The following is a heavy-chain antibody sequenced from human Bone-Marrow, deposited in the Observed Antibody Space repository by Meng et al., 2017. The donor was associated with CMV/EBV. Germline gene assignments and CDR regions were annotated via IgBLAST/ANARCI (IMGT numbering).Heavy chain of an antibody. J-gene: IGHJ5*02. CDR1: FSTYG. Sequence: FSTYGISLVRQAPGQGLEWMGWISAYNDNTNYAQKLQGRVTMTTDTSTSTAYMELRSLRSDDTAVYYCARWTNYFDSSGLEYNWFDPWGQGTLVTVSS. CDR3: ARWTNYFDSSGLEYNWFDP. CDR2: ISAYNDNT. V-gene: IGHV1-18*01. D-gene: IGHD3-22*01.